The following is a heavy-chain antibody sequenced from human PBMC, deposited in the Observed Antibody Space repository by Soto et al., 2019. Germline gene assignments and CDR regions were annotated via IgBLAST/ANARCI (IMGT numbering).Heavy chain of an antibody. Sequence: QVQLVESGGGVVQPGRSLRLSCAASGFTFSSYAMHWVRQAPGKGLEGVAVISYDGSNKYYADSVKGRFTISRDNSKNTLYMQMNSLRAEDTAVYYCARECRLGYYYYSSGCLDVWGQGTTVTVSS. J-gene: IGHJ6*02. CDR2: ISYDGSNK. V-gene: IGHV3-30-3*01. CDR3: ARECRLGYYYYSSGCLDV. D-gene: IGHD3-22*01. CDR1: GFTFSSYA.